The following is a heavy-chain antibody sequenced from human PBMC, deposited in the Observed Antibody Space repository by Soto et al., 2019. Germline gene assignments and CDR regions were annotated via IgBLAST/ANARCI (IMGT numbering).Heavy chain of an antibody. CDR2: ISSSSSYI. Sequence: EVQLVESGGGLVKPGGSLRLSCAASGFTFSSYSMNWVRQAPGKGLEWVSSISSSSSYIYYADSVKGRFTISRDNAKNSLYLQMNSLRAEDTAVYYCATLGVGATKGWRYWGQGTLVTVSS. CDR1: GFTFSSYS. D-gene: IGHD1-26*01. CDR3: ATLGVGATKGWRY. V-gene: IGHV3-21*01. J-gene: IGHJ4*02.